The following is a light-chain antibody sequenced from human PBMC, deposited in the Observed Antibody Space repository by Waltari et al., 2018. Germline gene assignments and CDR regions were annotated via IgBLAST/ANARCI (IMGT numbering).Light chain of an antibody. Sequence: QSALTQPASVSGSPGQSITITCTGTSRDVGGYNHVSWYQQHPGKVPKLVIYEVNHRPSGVSNRFSGYKSGNTASLTISGLQAEDEADYYCNSYTTSRSFWVFGGGTKLTVL. CDR1: SRDVGGYNH. CDR2: EVN. J-gene: IGLJ3*02. CDR3: NSYTTSRSFWV. V-gene: IGLV2-14*03.